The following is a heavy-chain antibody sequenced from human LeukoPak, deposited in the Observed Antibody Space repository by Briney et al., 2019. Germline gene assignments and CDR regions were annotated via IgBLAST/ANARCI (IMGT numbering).Heavy chain of an antibody. Sequence: GGSLRLSCSASGFTFNDCGMHWVRQTPDKGLEWVAVSSYGGRNSYYVDSVKGRFTISRDTSQSTLYLQMNSLRPEDTALYYCVREASSGSYRTADFWGQGTLVTVSS. CDR1: GFTFNDCG. CDR2: SSYGGRNS. J-gene: IGHJ4*02. V-gene: IGHV3-30*03. D-gene: IGHD6-19*01. CDR3: VREASSGSYRTADF.